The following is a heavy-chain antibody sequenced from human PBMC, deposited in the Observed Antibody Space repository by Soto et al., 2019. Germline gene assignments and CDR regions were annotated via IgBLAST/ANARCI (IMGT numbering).Heavy chain of an antibody. CDR1: GGTFSSYA. D-gene: IGHD6-6*01. J-gene: IGHJ6*02. Sequence: SVKVFCKASGGTFSSYAISWVRQAPGQGLEWMGGIIPIFGTANYAQKFQGRVTITADESTSTAYMELSSLRSEDTAVYYCAREGGGSSSGYYYYYYGMDVWGQGTTVTVSS. CDR3: AREGGGSSSGYYYYYYGMDV. V-gene: IGHV1-69*13. CDR2: IIPIFGTA.